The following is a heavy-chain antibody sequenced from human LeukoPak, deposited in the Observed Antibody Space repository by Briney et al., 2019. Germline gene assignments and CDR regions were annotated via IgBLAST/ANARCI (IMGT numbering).Heavy chain of an antibody. CDR1: GGSLSGYY. D-gene: IGHD4/OR15-4a*01. Sequence: ETLSLTCAVHGGSLSGYYWSWIRQSPGKGLGWIGEINHGGSTNYNPSLKSRVTMSVDTSKNHFSLKLSAVTAADTAVYFCAREGRMSMGIEYWGQGTLVTVSS. J-gene: IGHJ4*02. CDR2: INHGGST. CDR3: AREGRMSMGIEY. V-gene: IGHV4-34*01.